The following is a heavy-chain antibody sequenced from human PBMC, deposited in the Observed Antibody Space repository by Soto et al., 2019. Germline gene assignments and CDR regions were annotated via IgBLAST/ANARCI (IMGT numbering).Heavy chain of an antibody. V-gene: IGHV4-34*01. D-gene: IGHD3-22*01. CDR3: ARGRGYYDSSGYYWGYYYYYGMDV. CDR2: INHSGST. Sequence: SLTCAVYGGSFSGYYWSWIRQPPGKGLEWIGEINHSGSTNYNPSLKSRVTISVDTSKNQFSLKLSSVTAADTAVYYCARGRGYYDSSGYYWGYYYYYGMDVWGQGTTVTVSS. J-gene: IGHJ6*02. CDR1: GGSFSGYY.